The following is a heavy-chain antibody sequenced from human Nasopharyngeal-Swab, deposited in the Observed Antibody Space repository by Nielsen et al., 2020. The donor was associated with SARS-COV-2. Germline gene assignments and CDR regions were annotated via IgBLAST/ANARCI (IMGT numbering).Heavy chain of an antibody. V-gene: IGHV3-53*01. D-gene: IGHD3-10*01. CDR3: ARDRGGVYYYYGMDV. Sequence: GESLKISCAASGFTVSSNYMSWVRQAPGKGLEWVSVIYSGGSTHYADSVKGRFTISRDNSKNTLYLQMNSLRAEDTAVYYCARDRGGVYYYYGMDVWGQGTTVTVSS. J-gene: IGHJ6*02. CDR1: GFTVSSNY. CDR2: IYSGGST.